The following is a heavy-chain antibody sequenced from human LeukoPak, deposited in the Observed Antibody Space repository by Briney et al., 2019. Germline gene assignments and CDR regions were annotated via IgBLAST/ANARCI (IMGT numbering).Heavy chain of an antibody. Sequence: GGSLRLSCAASGFTFSSYGMHWVRQAPGKGLEWVAVIWYDGSNKYYADSVKGRFTISRDNSKNTLYLQMNSLRAEDTAVYYCAKEYYYATFGYSYFDYWGQGALVTVSS. V-gene: IGHV3-33*06. J-gene: IGHJ4*02. CDR3: AKEYYYATFGYSYFDY. CDR2: IWYDGSNK. CDR1: GFTFSSYG. D-gene: IGHD3-10*01.